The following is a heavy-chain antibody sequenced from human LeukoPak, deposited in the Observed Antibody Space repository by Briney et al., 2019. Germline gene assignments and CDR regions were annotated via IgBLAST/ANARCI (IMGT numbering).Heavy chain of an antibody. V-gene: IGHV3-48*03. CDR3: ARVKWLDDY. D-gene: IGHD5-12*01. CDR2: INYSGTNT. CDR1: GFTFDSYA. J-gene: IGHJ4*02. Sequence: PGGSLRLSCAASGFTFDSYAMNWVRQAPGKGLEWVSFINYSGTNTQYADSVKGRFTISRDNAKNSLYLQMNSLRAEDTAVYYCARVKWLDDYWGQGTLVTVSS.